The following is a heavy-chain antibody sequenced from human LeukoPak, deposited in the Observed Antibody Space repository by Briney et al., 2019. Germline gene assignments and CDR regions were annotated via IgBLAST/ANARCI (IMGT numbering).Heavy chain of an antibody. J-gene: IGHJ3*01. CDR2: IYYSGST. V-gene: IGHV4-39*01. Sequence: SETLSLTCSVSGGSISSSSYYWGWIRQPQGKGLEWIGTIYYSGSTYYSPSLTSRVTISVDTSKHQFSLHLSSVTAADTAVYYCARLDYGDSAFDVWGQGTMVTVSS. D-gene: IGHD4-17*01. CDR3: ARLDYGDSAFDV. CDR1: GGSISSSSYY.